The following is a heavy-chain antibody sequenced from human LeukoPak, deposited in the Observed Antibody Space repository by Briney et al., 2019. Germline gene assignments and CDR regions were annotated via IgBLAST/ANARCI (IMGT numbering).Heavy chain of an antibody. CDR1: GFTFSSYD. D-gene: IGHD3-10*01. CDR2: IGTAGDT. J-gene: IGHJ5*02. Sequence: GGSLRLSCAASGFTFSSYDMHWVRQATGKGLEWVSAIGTAGDTCYPGSVKGRFTISRENAKNSLYLQMNSLRAGDTAVYYCARGKGRFTFDPWGQGTLVTVSS. V-gene: IGHV3-13*01. CDR3: ARGKGRFTFDP.